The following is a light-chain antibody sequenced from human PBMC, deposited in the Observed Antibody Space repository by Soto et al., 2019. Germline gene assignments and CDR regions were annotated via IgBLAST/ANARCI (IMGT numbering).Light chain of an antibody. V-gene: IGKV3-15*01. CDR3: QQYNTYST. CDR1: QSVSSN. CDR2: GAF. J-gene: IGKJ1*01. Sequence: EIVMTQSPVTLSVSPGERATLSCRASQSVSSNLAWYQQKPGQAPSLLIYGAFTRATGIPARFSGTGSGTEFTLTISSLQPDDFATYYCQQYNTYSTFGQGTKVDI.